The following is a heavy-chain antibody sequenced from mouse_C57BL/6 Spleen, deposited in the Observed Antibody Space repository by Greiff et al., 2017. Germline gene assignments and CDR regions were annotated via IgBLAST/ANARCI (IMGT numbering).Heavy chain of an antibody. D-gene: IGHD1-1*01. V-gene: IGHV1-61*01. J-gene: IGHJ2*01. CDR1: GYTFTSYW. CDR2: IYPSDSET. Sequence: QVHVKQSGAELVRPGSSVKLSCKASGYTFTSYWMDWVKQRPGQGLEWIGNIYPSDSETHYNQKFKDKATLTVDKSSSTAYMQLSSLTSEDSAVYYCAKGVAKGYFDYWGQGTTLTVSS. CDR3: AKGVAKGYFDY.